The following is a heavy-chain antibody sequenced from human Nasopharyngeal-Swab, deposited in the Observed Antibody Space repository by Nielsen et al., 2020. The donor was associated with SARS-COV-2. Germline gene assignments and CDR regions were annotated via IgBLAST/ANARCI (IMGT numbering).Heavy chain of an antibody. J-gene: IGHJ4*02. CDR2: VHYSGST. Sequence: WIRQPPGKGLEWLAYVHYSGSTAYNPSLKSRVTVSADTVMNQFSLELDSVTAADTAVYYCARGTMIYFDYWGQGTLVTVSS. D-gene: IGHD3-22*01. V-gene: IGHV4-59*01. CDR3: ARGTMIYFDY.